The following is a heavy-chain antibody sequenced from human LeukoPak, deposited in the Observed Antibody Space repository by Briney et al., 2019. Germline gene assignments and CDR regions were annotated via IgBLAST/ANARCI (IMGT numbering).Heavy chain of an antibody. Sequence: LEWIGEINHSGSTNYNPSLKSRVTISVDTSKNQFSLKLSSVTAADTAVYYCARGRLAVADYWGQGTLVTVSS. D-gene: IGHD6-19*01. J-gene: IGHJ4*02. CDR3: ARGRLAVADY. CDR2: INHSGST. V-gene: IGHV4-34*01.